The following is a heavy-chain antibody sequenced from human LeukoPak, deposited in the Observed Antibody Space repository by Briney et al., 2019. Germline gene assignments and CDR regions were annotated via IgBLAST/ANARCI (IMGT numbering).Heavy chain of an antibody. CDR3: AKDRRITMVRGDGTFDY. CDR1: GFTFSSYA. Sequence: GGSLRLSCAASGFTFSSYAMSWVRQAPGKGLEWVSAISGSGGSTYYADSVKGRFTISRDNSKNTPYLQLNSLRAEDTAVYYCAKDRRITMVRGDGTFDYWGQGTLVTVSS. V-gene: IGHV3-23*01. CDR2: ISGSGGST. J-gene: IGHJ4*02. D-gene: IGHD3-10*01.